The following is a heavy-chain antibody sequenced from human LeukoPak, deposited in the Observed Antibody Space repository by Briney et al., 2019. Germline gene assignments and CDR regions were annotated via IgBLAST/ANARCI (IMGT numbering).Heavy chain of an antibody. CDR3: ARYGIAAASPHNWFDP. CDR2: IYYSVST. D-gene: IGHD6-13*01. Sequence: SETLSLTCTVSGGSMTSYYWSWIRRPPGKGLEWLGNIYYSVSTKSSPSLKSRLTISVDTSKKQFSLTLSSVTAADTAVYYCARYGIAAASPHNWFDPWGQGTLVTVSS. V-gene: IGHV4-59*12. J-gene: IGHJ5*02. CDR1: GGSMTSYY.